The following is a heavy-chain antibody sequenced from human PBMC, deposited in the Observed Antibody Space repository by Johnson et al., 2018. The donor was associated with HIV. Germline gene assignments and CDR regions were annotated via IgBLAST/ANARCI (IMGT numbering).Heavy chain of an antibody. V-gene: IGHV3-30-3*01. CDR3: ARDRKWVAGRSGDAFDI. J-gene: IGHJ3*02. CDR1: GFTFSSYA. D-gene: IGHD6-6*01. CDR2: ISFDGSKK. Sequence: QVQLVESGGGVVQPGRSLRLSCAASGFTFSSYAMHWVRQAPGKGLVWVAVISFDGSKKYYTDSVKGRFTISRDNSNNTLYLEMNSLRAEDTAVYYCARDRKWVAGRSGDAFDIWGQGTMVTVSS.